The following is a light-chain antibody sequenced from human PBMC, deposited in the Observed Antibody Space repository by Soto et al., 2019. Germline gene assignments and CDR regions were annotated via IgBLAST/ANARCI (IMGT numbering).Light chain of an antibody. CDR1: STDIGGHNY. V-gene: IGLV2-8*01. CDR2: EVT. Sequence: QSALTQPPSASGSPGQSVTISCTGTSTDIGGHNYVSWYQQHPGKAPKLMIYEVTKRPSGVPDRFSGSKSGNTASLTVSGLQAEDEADYYCSSYGGSDDSLYDFGTGTKVTFL. J-gene: IGLJ1*01. CDR3: SSYGGSDDSLYD.